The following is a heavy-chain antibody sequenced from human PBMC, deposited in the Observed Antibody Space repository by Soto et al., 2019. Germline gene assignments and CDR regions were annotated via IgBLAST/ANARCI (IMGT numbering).Heavy chain of an antibody. Sequence: EVQMLESGGGLVQPGGSLRLSCAASGFTCSSYDMSWVRQAPGKGLEWVSTILVRGSTHYPDSVKGRFTISRDNSKNTLFLQMNRLTVGDSAVYYCAKATATGVGAFDICGQGTMVTVSS. D-gene: IGHD2-8*01. CDR1: GFTCSSYD. J-gene: IGHJ3*02. V-gene: IGHV3-23*01. CDR2: ILVRGST. CDR3: AKATATGVGAFDI.